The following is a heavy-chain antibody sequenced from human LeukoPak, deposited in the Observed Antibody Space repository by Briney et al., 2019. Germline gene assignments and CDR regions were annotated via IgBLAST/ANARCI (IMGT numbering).Heavy chain of an antibody. CDR2: ISSSSSTI. J-gene: IGHJ4*02. V-gene: IGHV3-48*04. CDR3: ARAEPYSSSSRPFGY. Sequence: PGGSLRLSCAASGFTFSSYSMNWVRQAPGKGLEWVSYISSSSSTIYYADSVKGRFTISRDNAKNSLYLQMNSLRAEDTAVYYCARAEPYSSSSRPFGYWGQGTLVTVSS. CDR1: GFTFSSYS. D-gene: IGHD6-6*01.